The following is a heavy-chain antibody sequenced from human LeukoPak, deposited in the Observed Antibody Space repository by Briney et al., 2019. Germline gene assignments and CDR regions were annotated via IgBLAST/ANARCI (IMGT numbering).Heavy chain of an antibody. D-gene: IGHD3-16*01. Sequence: SETLSLTCTVSGGSISSHYWSWIRQPPGKGLEWIGYIYYSGSTNYNPSLKSRVTISVDTSKNQFSLKLSSVTAADTAVYYCARDHRYGYAYYYYMDVWGKGTTVTVSS. CDR1: GGSISSHY. J-gene: IGHJ6*03. CDR2: IYYSGST. CDR3: ARDHRYGYAYYYYMDV. V-gene: IGHV4-59*11.